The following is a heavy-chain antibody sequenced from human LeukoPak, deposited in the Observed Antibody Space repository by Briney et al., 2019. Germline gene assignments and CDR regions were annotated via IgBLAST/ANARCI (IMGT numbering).Heavy chain of an antibody. Sequence: PGGSLRLSCAASGFTLSSYAMSWVRQAPGKGLEWASAISGSGGSTYYADSVKGRFTISRDISKNTLYLQMNSLRAEDTAVYYCAKAPPSSYYYYYGMDVWGQGTTVTVSS. CDR1: GFTLSSYA. CDR2: ISGSGGST. D-gene: IGHD6-13*01. J-gene: IGHJ6*02. V-gene: IGHV3-23*01. CDR3: AKAPPSSYYYYYGMDV.